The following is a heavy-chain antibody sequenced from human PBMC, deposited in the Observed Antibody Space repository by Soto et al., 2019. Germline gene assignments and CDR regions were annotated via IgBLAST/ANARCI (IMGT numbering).Heavy chain of an antibody. CDR2: ISSSGGIK. Sequence: EVQLVESGGGLVQPGGSLRLSCAASDFVFSNYEMSWVRQAPGKGLESIAYISSSGGIKYYADSVKGRFTILRDNSQNSLYLQMNSLKAEDTALYFCARGHYRSGWFDCWGQGTLVTVSS. J-gene: IGHJ4*02. CDR1: DFVFSNYE. CDR3: ARGHYRSGWFDC. D-gene: IGHD6-19*01. V-gene: IGHV3-48*03.